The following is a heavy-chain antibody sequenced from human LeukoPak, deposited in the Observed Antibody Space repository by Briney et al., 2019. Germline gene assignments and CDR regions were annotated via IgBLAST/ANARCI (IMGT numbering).Heavy chain of an antibody. Sequence: PSETLSLTCTVSGGSISSYYWSWIRQPPGKGLEWIGYIYYSGSTNYNPSLKSRVTISVDTSKNQFSLKLSSVTAADTAVYYCARGIVATPQPLFDYWGQGTLVTVSS. D-gene: IGHD5-12*01. CDR2: IYYSGST. CDR1: GGSISSYY. V-gene: IGHV4-59*08. CDR3: ARGIVATPQPLFDY. J-gene: IGHJ4*02.